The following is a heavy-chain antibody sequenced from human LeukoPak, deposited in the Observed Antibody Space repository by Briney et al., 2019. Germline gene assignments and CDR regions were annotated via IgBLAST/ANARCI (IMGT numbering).Heavy chain of an antibody. D-gene: IGHD6-19*01. CDR3: ARGQILPSSGWREHGMDV. V-gene: IGHV3-11*01. Sequence: PGGSLRLSCAASGFIFSDYYMSWIRQAPGKGLEWVSYISSSGSTIYYADSVRGRFTISRDNAKNSLYLQMNSLRAEDTAVYYCARGQILPSSGWREHGMDVWGQGTTVTVSS. CDR1: GFIFSDYY. J-gene: IGHJ6*02. CDR2: ISSSGSTI.